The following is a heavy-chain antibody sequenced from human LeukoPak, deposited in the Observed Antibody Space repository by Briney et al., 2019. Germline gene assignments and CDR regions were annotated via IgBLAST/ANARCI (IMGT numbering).Heavy chain of an antibody. CDR1: GFTFSSYG. CDR2: ISYDGSNK. D-gene: IGHD3-10*01. V-gene: IGHV3-30*18. J-gene: IGHJ4*02. Sequence: PGGSLRLSCAASGFTFSSYGMHWVRQAPGKGLEWVAVISYDGSNKYYADSVKGRFTISRDNSKNTLYLQMNSLRAEDTAVYYCAKIPGSGSTDFDYWGQGTLVTVSS. CDR3: AKIPGSGSTDFDY.